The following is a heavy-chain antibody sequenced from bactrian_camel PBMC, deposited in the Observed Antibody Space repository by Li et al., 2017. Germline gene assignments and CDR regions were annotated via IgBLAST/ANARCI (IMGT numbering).Heavy chain of an antibody. V-gene: IGHV3S53*01. CDR1: GHRRSSYC. Sequence: HVQLVESGGGSVQAGGSLRLSCAASGHRRSSYCMGWFRQAPGKEREGVASINSDGSTNYADSVKGRFTISKDNAKNTVYLQMNTLKPEDTAMYYCAADAFLAAYCSSTFTRFGFWGQGTQVTVS. CDR2: INSDGST. J-gene: IGHJ6*01. CDR3: AADAFLAAYCSSTFTRFGF. D-gene: IGHD6*01.